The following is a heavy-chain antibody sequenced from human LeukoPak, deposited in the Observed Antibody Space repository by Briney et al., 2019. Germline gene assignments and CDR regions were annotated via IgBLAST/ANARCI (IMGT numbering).Heavy chain of an antibody. J-gene: IGHJ4*02. CDR2: IRGGGDTK. V-gene: IGHV3-48*02. D-gene: IGHD1-1*01. CDR3: ARRSQYDEY. Sequence: GGSLRLSCVASGFTFSAYAMSWVRQAPGKGLEWVSYIRGGGDTKYYADSVTGRFTISRDTAKNSLYLQMNSLRDDDTAVYYCARRSQYDEYWGQGTLVTVSS. CDR1: GFTFSAYA.